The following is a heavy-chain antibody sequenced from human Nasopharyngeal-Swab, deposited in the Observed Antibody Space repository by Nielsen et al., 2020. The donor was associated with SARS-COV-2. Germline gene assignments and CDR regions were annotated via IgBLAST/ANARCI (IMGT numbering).Heavy chain of an antibody. Sequence: GESLKISCEASGFTFSNYAMSWVRQAPGKGPEWVAFIAHDASNEYYGDSVKGRFSISRDSSKNTLYLQMDSLRGEDTAVYYCARDAPAHYGAFYWGRGTLVTVSS. J-gene: IGHJ4*02. V-gene: IGHV3-30*03. CDR3: ARDAPAHYGAFY. D-gene: IGHD4-17*01. CDR1: GFTFSNYA. CDR2: IAHDASNE.